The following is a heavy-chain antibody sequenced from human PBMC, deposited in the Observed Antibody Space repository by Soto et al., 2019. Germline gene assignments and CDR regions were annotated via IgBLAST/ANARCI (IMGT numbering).Heavy chain of an antibody. CDR2: IYHSGNT. CDR3: ARLSASSKLRGVVIN. V-gene: IGHV4-4*02. CDR1: GGSISSDNW. J-gene: IGHJ4*02. Sequence: QVHLQESGPDLVRPSETLSLTCSFFGGSISSDNWWSWVRQTPGKGLEWIGEIYHSGNTNYNPSLKSRGTISVDKSKNQFSLKVTSVTASDTSLYYCARLSASSKLRGVVINWGQGTLFTLSS. D-gene: IGHD3-10*01.